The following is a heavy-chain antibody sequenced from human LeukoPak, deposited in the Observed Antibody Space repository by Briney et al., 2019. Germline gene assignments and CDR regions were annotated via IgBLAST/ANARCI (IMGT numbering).Heavy chain of an antibody. CDR3: AGAHVDTRAEGYNWFDP. CDR1: GYTFTGYY. Sequence: ASVKVSCKASGYTFTGYYMHWVRQAPGQGLEWMGWINPDSGGTNYAQKFQGRVTMTRDTSISTAYMELSRLRSDDTAVYYCAGAHVDTRAEGYNWFDPWGQGTLVTVSS. CDR2: INPDSGGT. J-gene: IGHJ5*02. D-gene: IGHD5-18*01. V-gene: IGHV1-2*02.